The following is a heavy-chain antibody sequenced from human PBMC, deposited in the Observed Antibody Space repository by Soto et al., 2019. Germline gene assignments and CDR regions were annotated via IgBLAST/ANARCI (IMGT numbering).Heavy chain of an antibody. CDR2: ISAYNGNT. D-gene: IGHD4-4*01. CDR1: GYTFTSYG. J-gene: IGHJ6*01. Sequence: ASVKVSCKASGYTFTSYGMSWVRQAPGQGLEWMGGISAYNGNTNYAQKLQGRVTMTTDTSTSTAYMELRSLRSDDTAVYYCARGRGLHLLYYYYYGLAAWGQGTPVTV. CDR3: ARGRGLHLLYYYYYGLAA. V-gene: IGHV1-18*04.